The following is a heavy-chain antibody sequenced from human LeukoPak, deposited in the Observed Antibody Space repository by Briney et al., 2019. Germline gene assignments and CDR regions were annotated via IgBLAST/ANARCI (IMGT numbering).Heavy chain of an antibody. CDR2: IKSKTDGGTP. V-gene: IGHV3-15*01. D-gene: IGHD3-10*01. J-gene: IGHJ4*02. Sequence: GGSLRLSCAASGFTFSNAWMGWVRPAPGKGPEWVGRIKSKTDGGTPDYAAPVKGSFTISRDDSKNTLYQQMNSRKTEDKDVYNCTTNLRGTRVRGVITGGDYWGQGTLVTVSS. CDR1: GFTFSNAW. CDR3: TTNLRGTRVRGVITGGDY.